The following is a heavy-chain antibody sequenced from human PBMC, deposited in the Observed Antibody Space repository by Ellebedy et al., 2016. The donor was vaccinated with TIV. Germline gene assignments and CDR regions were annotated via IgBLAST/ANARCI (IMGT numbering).Heavy chain of an antibody. V-gene: IGHV4-34*01. J-gene: IGHJ4*02. CDR3: AEGRSGWYYFDY. Sequence: SETLSLTCAVYGGSFSGYYWSWVRQPPGKGLEWIGEVNQSGRTNYHPYLKSRVTISVDTSKNQFSLRLSSVTAADTAVYYCAEGRSGWYYFDYWGQGTLVTVSS. CDR1: GGSFSGYY. D-gene: IGHD6-19*01. CDR2: VNQSGRT.